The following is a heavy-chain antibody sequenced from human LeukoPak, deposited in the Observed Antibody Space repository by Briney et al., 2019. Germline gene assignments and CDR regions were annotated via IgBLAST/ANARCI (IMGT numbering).Heavy chain of an antibody. V-gene: IGHV4-34*01. J-gene: IGHJ4*02. Sequence: PSETLSLTCAVYGGSFSGYYWSWIRQPPGKGLEWIGEINHSRSTNYNPSLKSRVTISVDTSKNQFSLKLSSVTAADTAVYYCAREMGGYSYGYAAFGYWGQGTLVTVSS. CDR2: INHSRST. CDR1: GGSFSGYY. D-gene: IGHD5-18*01. CDR3: AREMGGYSYGYAAFGY.